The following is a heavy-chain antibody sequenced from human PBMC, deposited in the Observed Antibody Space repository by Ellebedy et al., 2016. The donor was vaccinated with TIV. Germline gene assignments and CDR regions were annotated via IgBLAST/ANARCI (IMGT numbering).Heavy chain of an antibody. CDR1: GVSISTYY. V-gene: IGHV4-59*08. CDR2: IYDSGST. Sequence: GSLRLXXTVSGVSISTYYWTWIRQPPGKGLEWIGYIYDSGSTNYNPSLKSRVTISVDTSKNQFSLKLSSVTAADTAVYYCARHRGSYNWFDPWGQGTLVTVSS. J-gene: IGHJ5*02. D-gene: IGHD1-26*01. CDR3: ARHRGSYNWFDP.